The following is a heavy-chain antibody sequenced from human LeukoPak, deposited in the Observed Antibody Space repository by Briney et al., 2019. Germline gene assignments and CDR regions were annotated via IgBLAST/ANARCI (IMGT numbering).Heavy chain of an antibody. Sequence: GGSLRLSCAASGFPFSDYVMHWVRQAPGKGLEWVAVISYDGSNKYYADSVKGRFTISRDNSKNTLYLQMNSLRAEDTAVYYCAKSGGQWLVRFYFDYWGQGTLVTVSS. J-gene: IGHJ4*02. D-gene: IGHD6-19*01. CDR2: ISYDGSNK. V-gene: IGHV3-30*18. CDR3: AKSGGQWLVRFYFDY. CDR1: GFPFSDYV.